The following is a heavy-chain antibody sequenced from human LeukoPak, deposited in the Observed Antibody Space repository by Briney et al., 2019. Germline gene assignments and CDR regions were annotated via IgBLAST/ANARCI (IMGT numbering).Heavy chain of an antibody. CDR2: ISTYNGNT. CDR1: GYTFTSYG. V-gene: IGHV1-18*01. J-gene: IGHJ4*02. CDR3: ARDYSSGWPNFDY. D-gene: IGHD6-19*01. Sequence: GASVKVSCKASGYTFTSYGISWVRQAPGQGLEWMGWISTYNGNTNYAQKAQGRVTMTTDTSTSTAFMELRSLRSDDTAVYYCARDYSSGWPNFDYWGQGTLVTVSS.